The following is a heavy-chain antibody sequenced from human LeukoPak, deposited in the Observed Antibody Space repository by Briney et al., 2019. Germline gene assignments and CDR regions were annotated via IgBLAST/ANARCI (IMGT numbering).Heavy chain of an antibody. Sequence: GASVKVSCKASGYIFTGYTMHWVRQAPGQRLEWMGWINADNGDTKFSQKFQGRVTFTKDTSATTAYMELSSLISEDTAVYYCARATHGWYYFDFWGQGTLVTVSS. V-gene: IGHV1-3*01. CDR3: ARATHGWYYFDF. CDR1: GYIFTGYT. D-gene: IGHD6-19*01. CDR2: INADNGDT. J-gene: IGHJ4*02.